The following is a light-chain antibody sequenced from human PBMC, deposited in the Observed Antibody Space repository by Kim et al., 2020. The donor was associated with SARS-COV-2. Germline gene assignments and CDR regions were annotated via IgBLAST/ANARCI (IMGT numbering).Light chain of an antibody. CDR1: ALPKQY. CDR3: QSADSSGTHVV. CDR2: KDS. Sequence: SYELTQPPSVSVSPGQTARITCSGDALPKQYAYWYQQKPGQAPVLVIYKDSERPSGIPERFSGSSSGTTVTSTISGVQAEDEADYYCQSADSSGTHVVFGGGTQLTVL. J-gene: IGLJ2*01. V-gene: IGLV3-25*03.